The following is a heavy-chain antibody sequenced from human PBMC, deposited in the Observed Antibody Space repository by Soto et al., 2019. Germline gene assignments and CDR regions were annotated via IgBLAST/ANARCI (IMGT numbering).Heavy chain of an antibody. Sequence: SETLSLTCAVYGGSFSGYYWSWIRQPPGKGLEWIGEINHSGSTNYNPSLKSRVTISVDTSKNQFSLKLSSVTAADTAVYYCAAGGSSGWYENWFDPWGQGTLVTVSS. CDR2: INHSGST. D-gene: IGHD6-19*01. CDR1: GGSFSGYY. V-gene: IGHV4-34*01. J-gene: IGHJ5*02. CDR3: AAGGSSGWYENWFDP.